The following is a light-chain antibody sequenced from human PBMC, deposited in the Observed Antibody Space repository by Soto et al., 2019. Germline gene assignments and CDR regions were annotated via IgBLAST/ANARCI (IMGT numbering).Light chain of an antibody. CDR3: QQYNRWPRA. CDR1: QSISGY. Sequence: EIVLTQSPATLSLSPGERATLSCRASQSISGYLGWYQQKPGQAPRLLIYADSNRATGIPARFSGTGSETEFTLTISSLQSEDFAVYYCQQYNRWPRAFGQGTKVDIK. J-gene: IGKJ1*01. CDR2: ADS. V-gene: IGKV3D-15*01.